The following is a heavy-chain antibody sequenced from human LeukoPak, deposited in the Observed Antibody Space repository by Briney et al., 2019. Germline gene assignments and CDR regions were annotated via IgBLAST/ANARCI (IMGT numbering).Heavy chain of an antibody. CDR3: ARAGYYGSGSYYPLYNWFDP. CDR1: GYTFTSYD. CDR2: MNPNSGNT. Sequence: GASVKVSCKASGYTFTSYDINWVRQATGQGLEWMGWMNPNSGNTGYAQKFQGRVTMTRDTSISTAYMELSRLRSDDTAVYYCARAGYYGSGSYYPLYNWFDPWGQGTLVTVSS. J-gene: IGHJ5*02. V-gene: IGHV1-8*02. D-gene: IGHD3-10*01.